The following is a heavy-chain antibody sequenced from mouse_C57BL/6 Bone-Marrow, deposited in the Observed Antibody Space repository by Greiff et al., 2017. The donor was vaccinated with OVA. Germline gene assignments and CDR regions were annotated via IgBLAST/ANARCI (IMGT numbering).Heavy chain of an antibody. V-gene: IGHV1-64*01. CDR3: ARGGNYDAMDY. CDR1: GYTFTSYW. J-gene: IGHJ4*01. D-gene: IGHD2-1*01. Sequence: QVQLQQPGAELVKPGASVKLSCKASGYTFTSYWMHWVKQRPGQGLEWIGMIHPNSGSTNYNEKFTSKATLTVDKSSSTAYLQLNSLTSEDSAVYYCARGGNYDAMDYWGQGTSVTVSS. CDR2: IHPNSGST.